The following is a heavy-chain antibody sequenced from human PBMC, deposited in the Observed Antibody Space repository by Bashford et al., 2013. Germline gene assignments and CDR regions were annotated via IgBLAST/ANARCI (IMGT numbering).Heavy chain of an antibody. CDR3: AKADEMASNYFDY. CDR1: GFTFTNHA. D-gene: IGHD5-24*01. CDR2: ISGGGFST. Sequence: GGSLRLSCAASGFTFTNHAMSWVRQAPGKGLEWVSVISGGGFSTSYADSVKGRFTISRDNSKNTLYLQMNRLRAEDTAVYYCAKADEMASNYFDYWGQGTLVTVSS. V-gene: IGHV3-23*01. J-gene: IGHJ4*02.